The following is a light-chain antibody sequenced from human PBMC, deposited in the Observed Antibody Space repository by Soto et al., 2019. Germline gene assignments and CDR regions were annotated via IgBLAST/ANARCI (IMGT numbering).Light chain of an antibody. CDR3: QHYNSYSEA. CDR1: QTISSW. CDR2: KVS. J-gene: IGKJ1*01. Sequence: DIQMTQSPSTLSGAVGDRVTITCRASQTISSWLAWYQQKPGKAPKLLIYKVSTLKSGVPSRFSGSGSGTEFTLATSSLQPDDFATYYCQHYNSYSEAFGQGTKVDIK. V-gene: IGKV1-5*03.